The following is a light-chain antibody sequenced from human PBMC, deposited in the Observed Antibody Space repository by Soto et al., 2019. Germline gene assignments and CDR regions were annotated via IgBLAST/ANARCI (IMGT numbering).Light chain of an antibody. V-gene: IGKV3-20*01. CDR3: QQYGSSSWT. J-gene: IGKJ1*01. Sequence: EIVMTLSPATLSLSPGERATLSCRASQSVNSNLAWYQQKAGQAPRLLIYGASTRATGIPDRFSGSGSGTDFTLTISRLDPEDFAMYYCQQYGSSSWTFGQGTKVDIK. CDR1: QSVNSN. CDR2: GAS.